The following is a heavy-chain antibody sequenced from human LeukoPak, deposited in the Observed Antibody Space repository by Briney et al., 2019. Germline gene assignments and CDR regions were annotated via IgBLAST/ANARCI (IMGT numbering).Heavy chain of an antibody. CDR1: GFIFSSYG. D-gene: IGHD2/OR15-2a*01. J-gene: IGHJ4*02. V-gene: IGHV3-30*03. Sequence: GRSLRLSCGASGFIFSSYGMHWVRQAPGKGLEWVAVISYDGNNKYYADSVKGRFTISRDNSKNTLYLQMNSLRAEDAAVYYCATSGLSRFGFWGQGTLVTVSS. CDR3: ATSGLSRFGF. CDR2: ISYDGNNK.